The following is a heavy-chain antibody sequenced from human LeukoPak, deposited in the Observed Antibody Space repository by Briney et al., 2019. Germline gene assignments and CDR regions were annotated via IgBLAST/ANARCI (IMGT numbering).Heavy chain of an antibody. Sequence: ASVKVSCKASGYTFTSYGISWVRQAPGQGLEWMGWISAYNGNTNYAQKLQGRVTMTTDTSTSTAYMELSSLRYEDTAIYYCATEHWNYLFDYWGQGTLVTVSS. CDR1: GYTFTSYG. CDR2: ISAYNGNT. V-gene: IGHV1-18*01. J-gene: IGHJ4*02. CDR3: ATEHWNYLFDY. D-gene: IGHD1-7*01.